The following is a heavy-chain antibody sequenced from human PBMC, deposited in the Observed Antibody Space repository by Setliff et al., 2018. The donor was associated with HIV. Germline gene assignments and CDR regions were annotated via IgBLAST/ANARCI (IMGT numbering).Heavy chain of an antibody. CDR1: GGSISSYY. CDR3: ARSSSSSPFFFDY. V-gene: IGHV4-59*12. D-gene: IGHD6-6*01. CDR2: IYYSGST. Sequence: KTSETLSLTCTVSGGSISSYYWSWIRQSPGKGLEWLGYIYYSGSTNYNPSLKSRVTISVDTSKNQFSLKLNSVTAADTAVYYCARSSSSSPFFFDYWGQGSLVTVSS. J-gene: IGHJ4*02.